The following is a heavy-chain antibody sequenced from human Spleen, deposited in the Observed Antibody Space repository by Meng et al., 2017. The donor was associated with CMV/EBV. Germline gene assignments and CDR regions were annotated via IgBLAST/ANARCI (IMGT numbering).Heavy chain of an antibody. CDR2: IYSGGST. CDR1: GFTFSNAW. CDR3: ARSSSGAYAPMDY. D-gene: IGHD2-15*01. V-gene: IGHV3-66*02. J-gene: IGHJ4*02. Sequence: GESLKISCAASGFTFSNAWMSWVRQAPGKGLEWVSVIYSGGSTYYADSVKGRFTISRDNSKNTLYLQMNSLRAEDTAVYYCARSSSGAYAPMDYWGQGTLVTVSS.